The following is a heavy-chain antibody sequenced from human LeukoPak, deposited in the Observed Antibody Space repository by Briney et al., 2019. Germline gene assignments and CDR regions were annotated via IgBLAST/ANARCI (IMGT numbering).Heavy chain of an antibody. Sequence: SVKVSCKASGGTFSSYAISWVRQAPGQGLEWMGRIIPICGIANYVQKFQGRVTITADKSTSTAYMELSSLRSEDTAVYYCARDQKPDIVVVPAARPHWFDPWGQGTLVTVSS. CDR3: ARDQKPDIVVVPAARPHWFDP. CDR1: GGTFSSYA. J-gene: IGHJ5*02. D-gene: IGHD2-2*01. CDR2: IIPICGIA. V-gene: IGHV1-69*04.